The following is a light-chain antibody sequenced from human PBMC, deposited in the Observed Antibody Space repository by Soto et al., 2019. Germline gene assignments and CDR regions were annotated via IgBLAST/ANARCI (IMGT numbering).Light chain of an antibody. CDR1: QTIAKS. Sequence: DVQITQSPPSLSASVGDSVTLTRRTSQTIAKSLTWYQQKPGKSPKLLIHTAVIFQCGVPSRFRGSMSGTDFTLSVRSLQPDDFATYICQQSYTIPFTFG. V-gene: IGKV1-39*01. J-gene: IGKJ5*01. CDR2: TAV. CDR3: QQSYTIPFT.